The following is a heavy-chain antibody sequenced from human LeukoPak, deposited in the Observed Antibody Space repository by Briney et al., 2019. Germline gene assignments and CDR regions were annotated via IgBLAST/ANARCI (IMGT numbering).Heavy chain of an antibody. J-gene: IGHJ4*02. D-gene: IGHD3-22*01. CDR3: ARLILYSSGYYYEDYFDY. CDR1: GFTFSSYG. V-gene: IGHV4-39*01. CDR2: IYYSGST. Sequence: PGGSLRLSCAASGFTFSSYGMHWIRQPPGKGLEWIGSIYYSGSTYYNPSLKSRVTISVDTSKNQFSLKLSSVTAADTAVYYCARLILYSSGYYYEDYFDYWGQGTLVTVSS.